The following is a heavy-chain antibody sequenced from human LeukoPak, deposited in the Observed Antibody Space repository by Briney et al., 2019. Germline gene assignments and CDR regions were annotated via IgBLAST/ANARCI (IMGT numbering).Heavy chain of an antibody. Sequence: PGGSLRLSCAASGFTLSSYAMSWVRQAPGKGLEWVSAISDTGNTYHADSVKGRFTISRDSSKNPLFLQMNRLRAEDAAVYYCAKAPVTTCRGAFCYPFDYWGLGTLVTVSS. CDR1: GFTLSSYA. J-gene: IGHJ4*02. CDR3: AKAPVTTCRGAFCYPFDY. D-gene: IGHD2-15*01. CDR2: ISDTGNT. V-gene: IGHV3-23*01.